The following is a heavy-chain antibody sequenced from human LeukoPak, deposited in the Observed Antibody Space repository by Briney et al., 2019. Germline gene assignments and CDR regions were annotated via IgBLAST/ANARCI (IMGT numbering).Heavy chain of an antibody. CDR2: INSDGTYT. Sequence: GGSLRLSCAASGFSFRSYFMNWVRQAPGKGLVWVSRINSDGTYTEYEDSVKGRFSISSENDKDKLTVQVNSMRAEDTATYYCAITVDCRATTDCYSYFHHWGQGTLVTVAS. V-gene: IGHV3-74*03. J-gene: IGHJ1*01. CDR1: GFSFRSYF. CDR3: AITVDCRATTDCYSYFHH. D-gene: IGHD2-21*02.